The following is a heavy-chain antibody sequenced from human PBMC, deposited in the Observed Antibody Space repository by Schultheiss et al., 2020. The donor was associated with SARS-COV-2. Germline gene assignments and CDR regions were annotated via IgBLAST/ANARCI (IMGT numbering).Heavy chain of an antibody. D-gene: IGHD3-10*01. CDR3: ARVMAGDAFDI. Sequence: GGSLRLSCAASGFTFSSYAMHWVRQAPGKGLEWVAVISYDGSNKYYVDSVKGRFTISRDNAKNSLYLQMNSLRAEDTAVYYCARVMAGDAFDIWGQGTMVTVSS. CDR1: GFTFSSYA. J-gene: IGHJ3*02. CDR2: ISYDGSNK. V-gene: IGHV3-30*04.